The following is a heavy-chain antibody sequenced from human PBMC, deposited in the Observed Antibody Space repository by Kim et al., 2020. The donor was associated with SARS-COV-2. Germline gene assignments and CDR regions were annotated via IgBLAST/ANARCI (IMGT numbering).Heavy chain of an antibody. Sequence: YYAYPVRGRFTISRDNDKNSLYLQMNSLRAEDTAVYYCARGPNYSPFDYWGQGTLVTVSS. V-gene: IGHV3-48*03. D-gene: IGHD4-4*01. J-gene: IGHJ4*02. CDR3: ARGPNYSPFDY.